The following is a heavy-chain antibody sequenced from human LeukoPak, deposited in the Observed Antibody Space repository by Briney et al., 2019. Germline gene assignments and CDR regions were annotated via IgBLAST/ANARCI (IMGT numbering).Heavy chain of an antibody. CDR3: TRGVGGITIFGPVDY. CDR1: GFTFGDYA. D-gene: IGHD3-3*01. CDR2: IRSKAYGGTT. V-gene: IGHV3-49*04. J-gene: IGHJ4*02. Sequence: PGGSLRLSCTASGFTFGDYAMSWVHQAPGKGLEWVGFIRSKAYGGTTEYAASVKGRFTLSRDDSKSIAYLQMNSLKTEDTAVYYCTRGVGGITIFGPVDYWGQGTLVTVSS.